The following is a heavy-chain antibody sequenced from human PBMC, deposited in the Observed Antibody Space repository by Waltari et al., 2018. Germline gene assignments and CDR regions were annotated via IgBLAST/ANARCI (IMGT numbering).Heavy chain of an antibody. CDR3: ARMGGQGYAFDI. D-gene: IGHD3-16*01. CDR2: IYYSGST. V-gene: IGHV4-38-2*01. CDR1: GFTFSSYA. Sequence: VQLLESGGGLVQPGGSLRLSCAASGFTFSSYAMSWVRQAPGKGLEWIGSIYYSGSTYYNPSLKSRVTISVDTSKNQFSLKLSSVTAADTAVYYCARMGGQGYAFDIWGQGTMVTVSS. J-gene: IGHJ3*02.